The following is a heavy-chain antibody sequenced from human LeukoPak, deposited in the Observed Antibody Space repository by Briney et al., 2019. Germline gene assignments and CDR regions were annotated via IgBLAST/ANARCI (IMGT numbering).Heavy chain of an antibody. D-gene: IGHD3-16*01. CDR2: MSVSSGLI. CDR3: AREFEGSASGAGY. Sequence: PGGSLRLSCAASGFTFSSYWMSWVRQAPGKGLEWVSSMSVSSGLIYYADSVKGRFTVSRDNAKNSLYLQMNSLRADDTAAYYCAREFEGSASGAGYWGRGTLVTVSS. J-gene: IGHJ4*02. V-gene: IGHV3-21*01. CDR1: GFTFSSYW.